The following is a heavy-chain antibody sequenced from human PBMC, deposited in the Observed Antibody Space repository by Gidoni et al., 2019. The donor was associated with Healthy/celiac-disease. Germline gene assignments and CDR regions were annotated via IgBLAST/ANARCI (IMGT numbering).Heavy chain of an antibody. CDR1: GFTFSSYS. V-gene: IGHV3-21*01. CDR3: ARARPTLKYYDILSAFDI. J-gene: IGHJ3*02. D-gene: IGHD3-9*01. CDR2: ISSSSSYI. Sequence: EVQLVESGGGLVKPGGSLRLSCAASGFTFSSYSMNWVRQAPGKGLEWVSSISSSSSYIYYADSVKGRFTISRDNAKNSLYLQMNSLRAEDTAVYYCARARPTLKYYDILSAFDIWGQGTIVTVSS.